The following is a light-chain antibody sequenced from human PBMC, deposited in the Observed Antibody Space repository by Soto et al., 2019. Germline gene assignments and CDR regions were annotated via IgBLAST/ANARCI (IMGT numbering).Light chain of an antibody. CDR2: GAS. Sequence: EIVLTQSPGTLSLSPGERATLSCRASQSVSSSYLAWYQQKPGQAPRLLIYGASSRATGIPERFSGSGSGTDFTLTISRLEPEDFAVYYCQQYGSPPTFGQGTKLEIK. J-gene: IGKJ2*01. V-gene: IGKV3-20*01. CDR3: QQYGSPPT. CDR1: QSVSSSY.